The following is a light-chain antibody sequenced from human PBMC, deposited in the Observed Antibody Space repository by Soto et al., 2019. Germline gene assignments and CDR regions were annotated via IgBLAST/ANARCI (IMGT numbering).Light chain of an antibody. CDR2: DVS. V-gene: IGKV1-5*01. J-gene: IGKJ5*01. CDR1: QTRISW. CDR3: QQYNNWPQIT. Sequence: DIQSTQSPSTLSASVRDRFTITCRARQTRISWFSWYQQKPGKAPTLLIYDVSSLGSGVPSRFSGSGSGTEFTLTISSLQSEDFAVYYCQQYNNWPQITFGQGTRLEIK.